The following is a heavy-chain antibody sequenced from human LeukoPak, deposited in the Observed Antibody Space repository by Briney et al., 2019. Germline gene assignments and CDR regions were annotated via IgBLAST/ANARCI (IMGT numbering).Heavy chain of an antibody. CDR2: IYSGGST. CDR1: GFTVSSNY. Sequence: PGGSLRLSCAASGFTVSSNYMSWVRQAPGKGLEWVSVIYSGGSTYYADSVKGRFTISRDNSKNTLYLQMNSLRAEDTAVYYCARPYCSGGSCYPDAFDIWGQGTMVTVSS. J-gene: IGHJ3*02. V-gene: IGHV3-66*01. D-gene: IGHD2-15*01. CDR3: ARPYCSGGSCYPDAFDI.